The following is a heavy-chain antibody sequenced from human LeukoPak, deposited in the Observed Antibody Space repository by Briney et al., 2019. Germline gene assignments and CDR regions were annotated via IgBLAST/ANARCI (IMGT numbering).Heavy chain of an antibody. D-gene: IGHD2-2*01. J-gene: IGHJ4*02. CDR1: GFTFSSSA. Sequence: GGSLRLSCAASGFTFSSSAMSWVRQAPGKGLEWVSSITDGGNSAYYADSVKGRFTISRDNSKNTLYLQTYSLRAEDTAVYYCAKDGDWRPAADWGQGTLVTVSS. CDR3: AKDGDWRPAAD. CDR2: ITDGGNSA. V-gene: IGHV3-23*01.